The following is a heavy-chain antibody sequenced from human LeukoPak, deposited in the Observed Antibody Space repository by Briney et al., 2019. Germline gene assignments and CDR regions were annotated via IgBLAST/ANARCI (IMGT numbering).Heavy chain of an antibody. CDR1: GGTFSSYA. CDR2: VIPIFGTA. CDR3: ARSLVGARGSDAFDI. V-gene: IGHV1-69*13. J-gene: IGHJ3*02. D-gene: IGHD1-26*01. Sequence: GASVKVSCKASGGTFSSYAISWVRQAPGQGLEWMGGVIPIFGTANYAQKFQGRVTITADESTSTAYMELSSLRSEDTAVYYCARSLVGARGSDAFDIWGQGTMVTVSS.